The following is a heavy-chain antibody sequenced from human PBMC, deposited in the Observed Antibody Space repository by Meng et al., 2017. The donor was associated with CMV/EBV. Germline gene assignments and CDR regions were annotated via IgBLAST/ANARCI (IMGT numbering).Heavy chain of an antibody. Sequence: QVQLVQSGAEVKKSGSSVKVSCKASGGTFSSYAISWVRQAPGQGLEWMGGIIPIFGTANYAQKFQGRVTITADESTSTAYMELSSLRSEDTAVYYCARNQPSRGWSHEDYWGQAPWSPSPQ. J-gene: IGHJ4*01. D-gene: IGHD2-15*01. CDR3: ARNQPSRGWSHEDY. CDR2: IIPIFGTA. CDR1: GGTFSSYA. V-gene: IGHV1-69*12.